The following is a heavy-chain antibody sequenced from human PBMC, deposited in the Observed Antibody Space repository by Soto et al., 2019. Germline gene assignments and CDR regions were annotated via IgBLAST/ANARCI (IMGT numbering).Heavy chain of an antibody. Sequence: GASVKVSCKASGYTFTSYGISWVRQAPXQGLEWMGWISAYNGNTNYAQKLQGRVTMTTDTSTSTAYMELRSLRSDDTAVYYCARDSVVVPAAMEGDAFDIWGQGTMVTVSS. V-gene: IGHV1-18*01. J-gene: IGHJ3*02. CDR2: ISAYNGNT. CDR1: GYTFTSYG. CDR3: ARDSVVVPAAMEGDAFDI. D-gene: IGHD2-2*01.